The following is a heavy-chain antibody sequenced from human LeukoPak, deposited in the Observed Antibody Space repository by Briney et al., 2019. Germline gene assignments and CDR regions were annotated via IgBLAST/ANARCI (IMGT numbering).Heavy chain of an antibody. CDR3: ARASYSYDINGWVPFDY. Sequence: SQTLSLTCTVSGNSTSSGDNYWSWIRQPAGKGLEWIGRIYTSGSTNYNPSLKSRVTISGDTSKNQFSLRLSSVTAADTAVYYCARASYSYDINGWVPFDYWGQGTLVTVSS. D-gene: IGHD3-22*01. CDR1: GNSTSSGDNY. CDR2: IYTSGST. J-gene: IGHJ4*02. V-gene: IGHV4-61*02.